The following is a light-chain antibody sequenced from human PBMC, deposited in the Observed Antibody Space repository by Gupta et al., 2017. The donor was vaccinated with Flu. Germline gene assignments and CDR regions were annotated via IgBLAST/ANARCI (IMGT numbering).Light chain of an antibody. CDR2: EVS. J-gene: IGLJ3*02. CDR3: SSFTSSLTWV. V-gene: IGLV2-14*01. Sequence: QSALTQPASVSGSPGQSITISCTGTSSDVGRYNYVSWFQQYPGKAPKLMIYEVSNWPSGVSNRFSGSKSGNTASLTISALQAEDEADYYCSSFTSSLTWVFGGGTKLTVL. CDR1: SSDVGRYNY.